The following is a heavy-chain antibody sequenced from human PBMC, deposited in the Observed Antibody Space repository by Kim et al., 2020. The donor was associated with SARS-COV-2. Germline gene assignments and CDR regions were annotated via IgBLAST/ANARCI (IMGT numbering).Heavy chain of an antibody. J-gene: IGHJ4*02. V-gene: IGHV4-59*01. CDR3: ARTFGYYFDY. Sequence: STNYSPSLKSRVTISVDTSKNQFSLKLSSVTAADTAVYYCARTFGYYFDYWGQGTLVTVSS. CDR2: ST. D-gene: IGHD3-16*01.